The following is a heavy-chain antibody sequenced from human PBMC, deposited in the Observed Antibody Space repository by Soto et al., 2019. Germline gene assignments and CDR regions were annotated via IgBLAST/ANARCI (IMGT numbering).Heavy chain of an antibody. CDR3: ARGTIWFGECNAFDI. CDR2: INHSGST. J-gene: IGHJ3*02. D-gene: IGHD3-10*01. CDR1: GGSFRGYY. Sequence: QVQLQQWGAGLLKPSETLSLTCAVYGGSFRGYYWSWIRQPPGKGLEWIGEINHSGSTNYNPSLKSLVTIAVDTSKNQFSLKLSSVTAADTAVYYCARGTIWFGECNAFDIWCQGTMVTVSS. V-gene: IGHV4-34*01.